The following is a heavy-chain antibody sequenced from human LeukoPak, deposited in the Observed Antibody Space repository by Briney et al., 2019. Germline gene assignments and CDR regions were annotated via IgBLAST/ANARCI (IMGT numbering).Heavy chain of an antibody. CDR3: ARLRVGAAGIDY. CDR2: IYYSGST. V-gene: IGHV4-59*08. J-gene: IGHJ4*02. Sequence: KTSETLSLTCTVSGDSIDSYYWSWIRQPPGKGLEWIGYIYYSGSTNYNPSLKSRVTMSVDTSKNQFSLKLSSVTAADTAVYYCARLRVGAAGIDYWGQGTLVTVSS. D-gene: IGHD6-13*01. CDR1: GDSIDSYY.